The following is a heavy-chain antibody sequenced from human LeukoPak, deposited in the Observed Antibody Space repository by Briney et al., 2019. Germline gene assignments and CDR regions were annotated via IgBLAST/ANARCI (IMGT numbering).Heavy chain of an antibody. J-gene: IGHJ3*02. D-gene: IGHD6-19*01. Sequence: PSQTLSLTCAVSGYSISSGYYWGCIRQRPRNGLEWIGGIYHSGSTYYNPSLKRRVTVSVDTSKNQFSLKLSSVTAADTAVYCCASFTTQVAASLGAFDIWGQGTMVTVSS. CDR2: IYHSGST. CDR3: ASFTTQVAASLGAFDI. V-gene: IGHV4-38-2*01. CDR1: GYSISSGYY.